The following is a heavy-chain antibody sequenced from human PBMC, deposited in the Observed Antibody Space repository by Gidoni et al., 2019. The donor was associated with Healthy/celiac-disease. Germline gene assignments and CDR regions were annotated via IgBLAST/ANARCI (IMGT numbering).Heavy chain of an antibody. CDR3: ERGPSRSGY. Sequence: EVQLVASGGGLVQPGGSLILSCAASGFTFSRYSMNWVRQAPGKGLEWVSDISSSSRNIYYADSVKGRVTISRENAKNSLYLQMNSLRDEDTAVYYCERGPSRSGYWGQGTLVTVSS. V-gene: IGHV3-48*02. D-gene: IGHD6-6*01. J-gene: IGHJ4*02. CDR1: GFTFSRYS. CDR2: ISSSSRNI.